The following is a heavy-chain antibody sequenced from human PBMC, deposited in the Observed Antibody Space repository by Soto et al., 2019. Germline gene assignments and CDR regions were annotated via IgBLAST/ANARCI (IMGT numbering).Heavy chain of an antibody. Sequence: EVPLAESGGGLIQPGGSLKLSCAASGLTVSANYMSWVRQAPGKGLEWVSVIYNDGNTYYADSVKGRFAISRDASKNTLYLQMDSLRAEDTAVYYCVRPFPSGRNYGMDVWGQGTTVTVSS. CDR1: GLTVSANY. D-gene: IGHD3-10*01. CDR2: IYNDGNT. CDR3: VRPFPSGRNYGMDV. J-gene: IGHJ6*02. V-gene: IGHV3-53*01.